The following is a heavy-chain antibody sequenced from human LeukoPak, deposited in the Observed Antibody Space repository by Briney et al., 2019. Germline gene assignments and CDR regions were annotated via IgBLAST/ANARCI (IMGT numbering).Heavy chain of an antibody. Sequence: ASVKVSCKASGYSFTSYDINWVRQATGQGPEWMGWMNPNSGNTGYAQKFQGRVTMTRNTSISTAYMELSSLRSEDTAVYYCAREGYSGYDHWFDPWGQGTLVTVSS. CDR2: MNPNSGNT. V-gene: IGHV1-8*01. J-gene: IGHJ5*02. CDR3: AREGYSGYDHWFDP. CDR1: GYSFTSYD. D-gene: IGHD5-12*01.